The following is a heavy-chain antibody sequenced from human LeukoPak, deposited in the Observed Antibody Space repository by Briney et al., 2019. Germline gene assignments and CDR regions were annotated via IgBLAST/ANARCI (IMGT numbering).Heavy chain of an antibody. CDR2: IKQDGSEK. V-gene: IGHV3-7*01. Sequence: GGSLRLSCAASGFTFSSCWMSWVRQAPGKGLEWVANIKQDGSEKYYVDSVKGRFTISRDNAYNSLYLQMNSLRAEDTSVYYCARVAIQRGYFDYWGQGTLVTVSS. J-gene: IGHJ4*02. D-gene: IGHD5-18*01. CDR3: ARVAIQRGYFDY. CDR1: GFTFSSCW.